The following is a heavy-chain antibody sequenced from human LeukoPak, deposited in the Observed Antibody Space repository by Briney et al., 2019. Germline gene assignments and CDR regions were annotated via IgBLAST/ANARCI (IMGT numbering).Heavy chain of an antibody. V-gene: IGHV1-69*13. Sequence: SVKVSCKASGGTFSSYAISWVRQAPGQGLEWMGGIIPIFGTANYAQKFQGRVMITADESTSTAYMELSSLRSEDTAVYYCARVLRVDTARVEEYYFDYWGQGTLVTVSS. J-gene: IGHJ4*02. CDR1: GGTFSSYA. CDR2: IIPIFGTA. D-gene: IGHD5-18*01. CDR3: ARVLRVDTARVEEYYFDY.